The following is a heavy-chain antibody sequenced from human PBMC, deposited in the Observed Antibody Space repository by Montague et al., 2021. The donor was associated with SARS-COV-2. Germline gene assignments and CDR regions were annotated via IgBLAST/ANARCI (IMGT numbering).Heavy chain of an antibody. D-gene: IGHD3-10*01. Sequence: SETLSLTCAVHGGSFSTYSWNWIRQPPGKGLEWIGEIHPGGSTNYNPSLKRRVTISADTSKNQFSLKLTSVAAADTAVYYCGRLGDGMVPSPVLGVGPYYSYFYMDVWGKGTTVTVSS. CDR1: GGSFSTYS. CDR2: IHPGGST. V-gene: IGHV4-34*01. J-gene: IGHJ6*03. CDR3: GRLGDGMVPSPVLGVGPYYSYFYMDV.